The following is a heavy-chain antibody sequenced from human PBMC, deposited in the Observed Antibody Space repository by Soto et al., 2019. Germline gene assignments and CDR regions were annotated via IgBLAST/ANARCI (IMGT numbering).Heavy chain of an antibody. J-gene: IGHJ4*02. D-gene: IGHD5-12*01. CDR1: GGSISSGGYS. CDR3: AAGGGLPRYY. V-gene: IGHV4-30-2*01. Sequence: QLQLQESGSGLVKPSQTLSLTCAVSGGSISSGGYSWSWIRQPPGKGLEWIGYIYHSGSTYYNPSLKTRVTLSVDRSKNQFSLKLSYVTAADTAVYYCAAGGGLPRYYWGQGTLVTVSS. CDR2: IYHSGST.